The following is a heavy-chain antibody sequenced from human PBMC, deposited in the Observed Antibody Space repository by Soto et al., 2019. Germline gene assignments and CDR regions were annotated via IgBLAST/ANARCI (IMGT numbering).Heavy chain of an antibody. V-gene: IGHV4-30-4*08. CDR1: GFDFGDYY. J-gene: IGHJ2*01. Sequence: QVQLVESGGGLVKPGGSLRLSCTASGFDFGDYYMSWIRQAPGKGLEWIGYIYYSGSTYVNPSLKSRLSMSLDTSKNQFSLKLTSVTAADTAVYYCAREKSVVFGMAHPYWYFDLWGRGTLVTVSS. D-gene: IGHD3-3*01. CDR2: IYYSGST. CDR3: AREKSVVFGMAHPYWYFDL.